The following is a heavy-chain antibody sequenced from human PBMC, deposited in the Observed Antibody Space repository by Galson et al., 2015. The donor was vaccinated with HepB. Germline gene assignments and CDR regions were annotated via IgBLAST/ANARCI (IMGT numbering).Heavy chain of an antibody. CDR3: ARGASYYDWTGYPDEKYCGMDV. Sequence: SLRLSCATSGFSFGSFWMNWVHQVPGKGLLWVSRISRGGNTRNYADSVEGRFTISRDNANNALYLEMNSLRAEDTAVYYCARGASYYDWTGYPDEKYCGMDVWGQGTTVIVSS. CDR2: ISRGGNTR. J-gene: IGHJ6*02. V-gene: IGHV3-74*01. D-gene: IGHD3/OR15-3a*01. CDR1: GFSFGSFW.